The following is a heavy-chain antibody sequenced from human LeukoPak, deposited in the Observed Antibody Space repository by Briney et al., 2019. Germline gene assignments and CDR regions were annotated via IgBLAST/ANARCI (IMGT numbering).Heavy chain of an antibody. V-gene: IGHV4-38-2*02. CDR3: ARDGWAHRPSYYMDV. CDR2: SCHSGIT. CDR1: GDSISSDYY. D-gene: IGHD3-10*01. J-gene: IGHJ6*03. Sequence: SETLSLTCTVSGDSISSDYYWCWIRQPPGKGLEWIGTSCHSGITHYNPSLKTRVTISVATSKNKFYLKLTSVTAADTATYFCARDGWAHRPSYYMDVWGTGTTVTVSS.